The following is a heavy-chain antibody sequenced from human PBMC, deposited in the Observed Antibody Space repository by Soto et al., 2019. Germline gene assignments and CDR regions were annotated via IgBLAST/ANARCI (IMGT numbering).Heavy chain of an antibody. CDR3: AKGIGGVRFLEWFPYGMDV. Sequence: GGSLRLSCAASGFTFRSYARSWVRQAPGEGLEWVSAISGSGGSTYYADSVKGRFTISRDNSKNTLYLQMNSLRAEDTAVYYCAKGIGGVRFLEWFPYGMDVWGQGTTVTVS. V-gene: IGHV3-23*01. CDR2: ISGSGGST. D-gene: IGHD3-3*01. J-gene: IGHJ6*02. CDR1: GFTFRSYA.